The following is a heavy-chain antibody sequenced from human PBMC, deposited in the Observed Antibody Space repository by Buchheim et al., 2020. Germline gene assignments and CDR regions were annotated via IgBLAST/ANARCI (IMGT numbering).Heavy chain of an antibody. CDR1: GFTFSSYA. J-gene: IGHJ4*02. Sequence: EVQLLESGGGLVQPGGSLRLSCAASGFTFSSYAMSWVRQAPGKGLEWVSAILGSGSSTYYADSVKGRFIISRDNSKNTLYLQMNGLRVEDTAVYYCTKAHDTSGYYPFVYGGQGTL. V-gene: IGHV3-23*01. CDR3: TKAHDTSGYYPFVY. CDR2: ILGSGSST. D-gene: IGHD3-22*01.